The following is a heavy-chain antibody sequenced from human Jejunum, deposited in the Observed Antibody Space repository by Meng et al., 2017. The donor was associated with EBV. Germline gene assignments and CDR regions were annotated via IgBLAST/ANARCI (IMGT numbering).Heavy chain of an antibody. CDR1: GDSIDSRNW. CDR2: IYYSGST. CDR3: VRGGDYCLVY. V-gene: IGHV4-4*02. J-gene: IGHJ4*02. Sequence: QVQLQGSGPGMVKPSGTLSLSCPVPGDSIDSRNWWSWVRQSPERGLEWIGEIYYSGSTNYNPSLKSRVTILVDRSENHFSLHLSSVTAADTAVYYCVRGGDYCLVYWGQGTLVTVSS. D-gene: IGHD2-21*02.